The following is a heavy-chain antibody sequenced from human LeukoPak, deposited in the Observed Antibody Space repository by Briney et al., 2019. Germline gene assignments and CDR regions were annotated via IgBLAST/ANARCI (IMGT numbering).Heavy chain of an antibody. V-gene: IGHV3-30*18. CDR2: ISYDGSNK. CDR1: GFTFSSQA. J-gene: IGHJ4*02. CDR3: AKSRDNHYLDC. Sequence: GESLRLSCSASGFTFSSQAMSWVRQAPGKGLEWVAVISYDGSNKYYADSVKGRFTISRDNSQDTLYLQMNSLRAEDTAVYYCAKSRDNHYLDCWGQGTLVTVSS. D-gene: IGHD1-1*01.